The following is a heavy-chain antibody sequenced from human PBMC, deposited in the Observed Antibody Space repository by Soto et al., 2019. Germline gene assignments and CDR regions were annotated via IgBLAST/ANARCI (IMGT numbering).Heavy chain of an antibody. D-gene: IGHD1-7*01. J-gene: IGHJ3*02. CDR3: ARDRDWNYGYGDAFDI. V-gene: IGHV4-4*07. CDR1: GGSISSYY. CDR2: IYTSGST. Sequence: SETLSLTCTVSGGSISSYYWSWIRQPAGKGLEWIGRIYTSGSTNYNPSLKSRVTMSVDTSKNQFSLKLSSVTAADTAVYSCARDRDWNYGYGDAFDIWGQGTMVTVSS.